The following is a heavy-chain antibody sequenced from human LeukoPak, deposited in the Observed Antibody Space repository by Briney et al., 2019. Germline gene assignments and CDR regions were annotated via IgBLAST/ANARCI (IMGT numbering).Heavy chain of an antibody. D-gene: IGHD2-2*01. V-gene: IGHV1-8*01. CDR2: MNPNSGNT. Sequence: ASVKISCKASGYTFTSYDINWVRQSTGQGLEWMGWMNPNSGNTGYAQKFQGRVTMTRNTSISTAYMELSSLRSEDTAVYYCARDLPAAEGDAFDIWGQGTMVTVSS. J-gene: IGHJ3*02. CDR3: ARDLPAAEGDAFDI. CDR1: GYTFTSYD.